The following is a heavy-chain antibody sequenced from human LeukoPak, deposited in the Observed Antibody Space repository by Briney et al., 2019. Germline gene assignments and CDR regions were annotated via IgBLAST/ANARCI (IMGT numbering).Heavy chain of an antibody. Sequence: PGGSLRLSCEASGFTFSSYAIRWVRQAPGTGLEWVSSIPGSGGATYYADSVRGRFSISRDSSKNTVYLQMNSLRAEDTAIYYCARDDDHGDYYLDYWGQGTLVTVSS. D-gene: IGHD4-17*01. V-gene: IGHV3-23*01. CDR3: ARDDDHGDYYLDY. CDR1: GFTFSSYA. CDR2: IPGSGGAT. J-gene: IGHJ4*02.